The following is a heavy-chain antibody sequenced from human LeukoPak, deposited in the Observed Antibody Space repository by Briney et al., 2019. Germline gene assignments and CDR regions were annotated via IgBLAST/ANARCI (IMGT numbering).Heavy chain of an antibody. J-gene: IGHJ4*02. V-gene: IGHV4-61*02. CDR3: ARGRWLHRIGVYFDY. CDR1: GGSISSSSYY. D-gene: IGHD5-24*01. Sequence: PSETLSLTCTVSGGSISSSSYYWSWIRQPAGNGLEWIGRIYTSGNTNYNPSLKSRVTVSVDTSKNQFSLKLSSVTAADTAVYYCARGRWLHRIGVYFDYWGQGTLVTVSS. CDR2: IYTSGNT.